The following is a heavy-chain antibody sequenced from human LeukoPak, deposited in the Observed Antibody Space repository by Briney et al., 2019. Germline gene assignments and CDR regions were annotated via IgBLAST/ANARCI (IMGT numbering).Heavy chain of an antibody. CDR1: GFTVSSNY. V-gene: IGHV3-53*01. D-gene: IGHD6-13*01. CDR2: IYSGGST. Sequence: TGGSLRLSCAASGFTVSSNYMSWVRQAPGKGLEWVSVIYSGGSTYYADSVKGRFTISRDNSKNTLYLQMNSLRAEDTAVYYCARDLGIAAAGNWGQGTMVTVSS. J-gene: IGHJ3*01. CDR3: ARDLGIAAAGN.